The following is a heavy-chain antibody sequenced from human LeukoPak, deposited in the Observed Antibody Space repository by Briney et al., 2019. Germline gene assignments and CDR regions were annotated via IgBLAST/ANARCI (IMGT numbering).Heavy chain of an antibody. J-gene: IGHJ4*02. V-gene: IGHV3-53*01. Sequence: PGGSLRLSCAASGFTVSSNYMSWVRQAPGKGLEWVSVIYSGGSTYYADSVKGRFTISRDNSKNTLYLQMNSLRAEDTAVYYCAKHIPDTAMVLDYWGQGTLVTVSS. CDR2: IYSGGST. CDR1: GFTVSSNY. CDR3: AKHIPDTAMVLDY. D-gene: IGHD5-18*01.